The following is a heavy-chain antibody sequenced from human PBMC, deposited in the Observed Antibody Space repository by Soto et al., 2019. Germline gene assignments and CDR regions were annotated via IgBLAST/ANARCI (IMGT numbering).Heavy chain of an antibody. D-gene: IGHD6-19*01. Sequence: QVQLQESRPGLMKPSGTLSLTCAVSGGSISTNWWSWVRQPAGKGLEWVGEIYHSGATNYKPSLTARGTMSVDKAQNPLCLDPHSVTAADTAVHYCAMHIAVSGTRGFDFWGHGTLVTVSS. CDR1: GGSISTNW. CDR2: IYHSGAT. J-gene: IGHJ4*01. V-gene: IGHV4-4*02. CDR3: AMHIAVSGTRGFDF.